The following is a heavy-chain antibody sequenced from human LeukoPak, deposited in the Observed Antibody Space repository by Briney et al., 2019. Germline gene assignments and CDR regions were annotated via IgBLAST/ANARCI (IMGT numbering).Heavy chain of an antibody. V-gene: IGHV3-30*18. Sequence: PGGSLRLSCAASEFTFSSYGMHWVRQAPGKGLEWVAVIPYDGSNKYYADSVKGRFTISRDNSKNTLYLQMNSLRAEDTAVYYCAKRTSTWFDPWGQGTLVTVSS. CDR3: AKRTSTWFDP. J-gene: IGHJ5*02. CDR2: IPYDGSNK. CDR1: EFTFSSYG.